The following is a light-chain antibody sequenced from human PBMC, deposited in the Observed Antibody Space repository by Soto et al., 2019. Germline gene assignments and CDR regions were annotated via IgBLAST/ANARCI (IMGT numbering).Light chain of an antibody. CDR3: QVCDSSSDRVV. CDR1: NIGSKS. J-gene: IGLJ2*01. CDR2: YDS. V-gene: IGLV3-21*04. Sequence: SYELTQPPSVSVAPGKTARITCGGNNIGSKSVHWYQQKPGQAPVLVIYYDSDRTSGIPERFSGSNSGNTATLTISRVEAGDEADYYCQVCDSSSDRVVFGGGTKVNVL.